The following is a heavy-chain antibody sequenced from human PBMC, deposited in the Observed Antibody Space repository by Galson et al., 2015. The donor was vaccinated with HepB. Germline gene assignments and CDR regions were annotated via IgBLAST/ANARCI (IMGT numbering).Heavy chain of an antibody. V-gene: IGHV3-69-1*02. D-gene: IGHD2-21*01. CDR3: VRDYVFALDA. CDR1: GFNFDDST. Sequence: SLGLSCAASGFNFDDSTMNWVRQAPGKGLEWISFIKGTSITFYADSVNGRFTISRDNARKSLYLQMNNLRDEDTAVYYCVRDYVFALDAWGQGTLITVSS. J-gene: IGHJ5*02. CDR2: IKGTSIT.